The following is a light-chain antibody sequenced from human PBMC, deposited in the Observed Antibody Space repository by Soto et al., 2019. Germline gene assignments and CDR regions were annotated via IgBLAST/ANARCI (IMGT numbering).Light chain of an antibody. CDR3: CSYASSSTLV. V-gene: IGLV2-14*02. Sequence: QSVLTQPASVSGSPGQSITISCTGTSSDVGSYNLVSWYQQHPGKAPKVMIYEGSKRPSGVSNRFSGSKSGNTASLTISGLQAEDEAEYYCCSYASSSTLVFGGGTKLTVL. J-gene: IGLJ3*02. CDR1: SSDVGSYNL. CDR2: EGS.